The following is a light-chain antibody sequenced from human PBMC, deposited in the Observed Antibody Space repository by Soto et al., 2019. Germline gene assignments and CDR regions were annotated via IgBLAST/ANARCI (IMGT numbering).Light chain of an antibody. V-gene: IGKV3D-15*01. CDR2: GIS. J-gene: IGKJ2*01. CDR3: QQYNYLPPYT. CDR1: QTISNN. Sequence: EVVMTQSPDTLSVSPGERATLFCRSSQTISNNLAWYQHKPGQAPRLLIYGISSRVTGIPARFSGSGSGTEFTLTISSLQPEDFAVYFCQQYNYLPPYTFCQGTKLEI.